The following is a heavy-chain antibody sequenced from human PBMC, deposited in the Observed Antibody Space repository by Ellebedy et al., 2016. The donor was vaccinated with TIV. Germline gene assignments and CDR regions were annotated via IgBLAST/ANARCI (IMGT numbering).Heavy chain of an antibody. Sequence: GESLKISCAASGFTFSNYAMNWVRQAPGKVPEWVSVTSGSSASRDYADSVKGRFTISRDNSQNTLYLQMNSLRTEDTAVYYCAKGRGGSSYSSLDVWGQGTTVTVSS. CDR2: TSGSSASR. CDR3: AKGRGGSSYSSLDV. D-gene: IGHD2-15*01. J-gene: IGHJ6*02. CDR1: GFTFSNYA. V-gene: IGHV3-23*01.